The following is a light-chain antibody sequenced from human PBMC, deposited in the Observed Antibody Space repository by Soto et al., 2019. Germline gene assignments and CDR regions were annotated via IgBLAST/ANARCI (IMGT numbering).Light chain of an antibody. J-gene: IGKJ5*01. CDR2: ATS. V-gene: IGKV3-20*01. CDR3: QQYGTSEII. Sequence: EIVMTQSPATLSVSPGERATLSCRASQSVSSRYLAWYQQKSGQAPRLLIYATSSRATDIPDRFIGYGSGTDFTLTISRLEPEDFAVFYCQQYGTSEIIFGQGTRLEIK. CDR1: QSVSSRY.